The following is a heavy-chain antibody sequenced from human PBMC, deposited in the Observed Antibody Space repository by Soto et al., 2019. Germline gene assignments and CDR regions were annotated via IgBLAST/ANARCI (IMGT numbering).Heavy chain of an antibody. CDR3: ARPWGQLSTYYYGMDT. Sequence: QVQLVESGGGVVQPGRSLTLSCAASGFTFRNYAMHWVRQAPGTGLDRVATITYEGDNKYYTDSMKGPFTISRDKSKNTLYLQMNSLRPEDTAVYYCARPWGQLSTYYYGMDTWGQGTTVTVSS. D-gene: IGHD3-16*01. CDR1: GFTFRNYA. V-gene: IGHV3-30-3*01. J-gene: IGHJ6*02. CDR2: ITYEGDNK.